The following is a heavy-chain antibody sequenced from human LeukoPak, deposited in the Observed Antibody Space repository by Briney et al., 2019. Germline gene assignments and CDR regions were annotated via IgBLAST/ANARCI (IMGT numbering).Heavy chain of an antibody. CDR1: GGSISSGSYY. Sequence: SETLSLTCTVSGGSISSGSYYWSWIRQPAGKGLEWIGRIYTSGSTNYNPSLKSRVTISVDTSKNQFSLKLSSVTAADAAVYYCAREIPGGSGSYAFDIWGQGTMVTVSS. CDR2: IYTSGST. D-gene: IGHD3-10*01. V-gene: IGHV4-61*02. J-gene: IGHJ3*02. CDR3: AREIPGGSGSYAFDI.